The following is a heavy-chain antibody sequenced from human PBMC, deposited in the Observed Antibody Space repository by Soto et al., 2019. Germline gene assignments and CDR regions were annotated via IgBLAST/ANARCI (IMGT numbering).Heavy chain of an antibody. CDR3: ARSSGWRKPNTYFDY. J-gene: IGHJ4*02. CDR1: GYTFSSYA. CDR2: IIPIFGTA. Sequence: QVQLVQSGAEVKKPGASVKVSCKASGYTFSSYAISWVRQAPGQGLEWMGGIIPIFGTANYAQKFQGRVTITADESTSTAYMELSSLRSEDTAVYYCARSSGWRKPNTYFDYWGQGTLVTVSS. D-gene: IGHD6-19*01. V-gene: IGHV1-69*01.